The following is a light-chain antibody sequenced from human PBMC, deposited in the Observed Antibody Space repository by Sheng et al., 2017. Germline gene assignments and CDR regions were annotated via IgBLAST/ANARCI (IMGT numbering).Light chain of an antibody. Sequence: DIQLTQSPSFLSASVGDRVTITCRASQGISSYLAWYQQKPGRAPNLLIYAASTLQSGVPSRFSGGGSGTEFTLTISSLQPEDFATYYCQQLNIFPYTFGQGAKLEIK. J-gene: IGKJ2*01. CDR3: QQLNIFPYT. V-gene: IGKV1-9*01. CDR2: AAS. CDR1: QGISSY.